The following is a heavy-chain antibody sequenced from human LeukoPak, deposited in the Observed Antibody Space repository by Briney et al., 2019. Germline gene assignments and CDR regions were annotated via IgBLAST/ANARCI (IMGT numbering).Heavy chain of an antibody. V-gene: IGHV3-33*08. Sequence: PGGSLRLSCAASGFTFSTYGMHWVRQAPGKGLEWVAVIWHDGSYKYYADSVKGRFTISRDNSKNTLYLQMNSLRAEDTAVYYCAREQNYDYVWGSLDYWGQGTLVTVSS. CDR1: GFTFSTYG. CDR3: AREQNYDYVWGSLDY. J-gene: IGHJ4*02. D-gene: IGHD3-16*01. CDR2: IWHDGSYK.